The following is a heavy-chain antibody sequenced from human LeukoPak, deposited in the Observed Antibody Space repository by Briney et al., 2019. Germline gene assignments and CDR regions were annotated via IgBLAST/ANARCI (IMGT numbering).Heavy chain of an antibody. Sequence: SETLSLTCAAYGGSFSGYYWSWIRQPPGKGLEWIGEINHSGSTNYNPSLKSRVTISVDTSKNQFSLKLSSVTAADTAVYYCARGVRGYCNAEGYWGQGTLVTVSS. CDR1: GGSFSGYY. CDR2: INHSGST. V-gene: IGHV4-34*01. D-gene: IGHD5-18*01. J-gene: IGHJ4*02. CDR3: ARGVRGYCNAEGY.